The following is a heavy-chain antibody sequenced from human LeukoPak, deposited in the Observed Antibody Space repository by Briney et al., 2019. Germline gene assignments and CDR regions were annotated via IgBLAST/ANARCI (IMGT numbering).Heavy chain of an antibody. V-gene: IGHV4-59*01. Sequence: KSSKTLSLTCTVSGGSISSYYWSWIRQPPGKGLEWIGYIYYSGSTNYNPSLKSRVTISVDTSKNQFSLNLRSVTAADTAVYYCARGKRIMIFGVGYYFDYWGQGTLVTVSS. CDR3: ARGKRIMIFGVGYYFDY. J-gene: IGHJ4*02. CDR1: GGSISSYY. CDR2: IYYSGST. D-gene: IGHD3-3*01.